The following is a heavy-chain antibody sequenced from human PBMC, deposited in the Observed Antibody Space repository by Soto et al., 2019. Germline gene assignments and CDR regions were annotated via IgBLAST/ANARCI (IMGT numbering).Heavy chain of an antibody. V-gene: IGHV1-69*13. CDR1: GGTFSNYA. D-gene: IGHD3-10*01. CDR2: IIPIFGTA. J-gene: IGHJ5*02. Sequence: SVKVSCKASGGTFSNYAISWVRQAPGQGLEWMGGIIPIFGTANYAQKFQGRVTITADESTSTAYMELSSLRSEDTAVYYCARDMVRGVSGDWFDPWGQGTLVTVSS. CDR3: ARDMVRGVSGDWFDP.